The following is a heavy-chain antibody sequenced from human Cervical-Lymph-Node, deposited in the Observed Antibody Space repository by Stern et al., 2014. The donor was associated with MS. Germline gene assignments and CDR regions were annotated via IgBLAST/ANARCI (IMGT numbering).Heavy chain of an antibody. V-gene: IGHV1-18*01. Sequence: QVQLVESGAEVKKPGASVKVSCKASGYTFTSYGISWVRQAPGQGLEWMGWISAYNGNTNYAQKLQGRVTMTTDTSTSTAYIELRSLRSDDTAVYYCARDLTSSGWYVGLDYWGQGTLVTVSS. J-gene: IGHJ4*02. CDR2: ISAYNGNT. D-gene: IGHD6-19*01. CDR1: GYTFTSYG. CDR3: ARDLTSSGWYVGLDY.